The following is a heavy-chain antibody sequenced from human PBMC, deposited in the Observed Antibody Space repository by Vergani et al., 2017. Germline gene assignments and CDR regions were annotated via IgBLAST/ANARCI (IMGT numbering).Heavy chain of an antibody. V-gene: IGHV3-30*03. D-gene: IGHD3-22*01. CDR2: ISKVGTHD. CDR1: GFGFKNFA. CDR3: ERDATDICVSSSDYSHVLYY. Sequence: QVSLVESGGGVVQPGRSLTLTCSASGFGFKNFAMHWVRQAPGKGLEWVATISKVGTHDYYEPSVRGRFAVSRDNFKNTMYLQMVRLTTDDTAVYFCERDATDICVSSSDYSHVLYYWGQGILVTVSS. J-gene: IGHJ4*01.